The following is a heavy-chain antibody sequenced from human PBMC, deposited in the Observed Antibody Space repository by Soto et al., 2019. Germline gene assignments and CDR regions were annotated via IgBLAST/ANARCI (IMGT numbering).Heavy chain of an antibody. CDR2: ISAYNGNT. CDR1: GYTFTNYG. V-gene: IGHV1-18*01. Sequence: QVQLLQSGAEVKKPGASVKVSCKASGYTFTNYGITWVRQAPGQGLEWMGWISAYNGNTHYTQRLQGRVTMTTDTSTSTDYMELRGLRSDDTAVYYFARVRQLVGYFYYYMDVWGKGTTVTVSS. CDR3: ARVRQLVGYFYYYMDV. J-gene: IGHJ6*03. D-gene: IGHD6-6*01.